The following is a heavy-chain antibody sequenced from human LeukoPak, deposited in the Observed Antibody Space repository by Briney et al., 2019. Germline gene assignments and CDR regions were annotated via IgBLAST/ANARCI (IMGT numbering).Heavy chain of an antibody. CDR1: GFTFSSYD. Sequence: GGSLRLSCAASGFTFSSYDMHWVRQATGKGLEWVSGIGTAGDIYYPGSVKGRFTISRENAKKSLYLQMNSLRAGDTAVYYCARAAYSSTWYSRYFDLWGRGTLVTVSS. CDR3: ARAAYSSTWYSRYFDL. D-gene: IGHD6-13*01. V-gene: IGHV3-13*01. CDR2: IGTAGDI. J-gene: IGHJ2*01.